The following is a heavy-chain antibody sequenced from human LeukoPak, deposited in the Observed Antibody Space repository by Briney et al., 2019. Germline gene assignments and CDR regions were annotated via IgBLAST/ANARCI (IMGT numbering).Heavy chain of an antibody. CDR3: ARDPAPSDITIFGVVIGPPIFDY. D-gene: IGHD3-3*01. CDR2: IIPIFGTA. CDR1: GGTLSSYA. Sequence: SVKVSCKASGGTLSSYAISWVRQAPGQGLEWMGGIIPIFGTANYAQKFQGRVTITTDESMSTAYMELRSLRSDDTAVYYCARDPAPSDITIFGVVIGPPIFDYWGQGTLVTVSS. V-gene: IGHV1-69*05. J-gene: IGHJ4*02.